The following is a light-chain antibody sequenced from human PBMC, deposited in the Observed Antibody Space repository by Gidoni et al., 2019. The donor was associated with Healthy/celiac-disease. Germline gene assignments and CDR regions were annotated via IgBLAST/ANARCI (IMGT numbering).Light chain of an antibody. CDR2: GAS. V-gene: IGKV3-20*01. CDR3: QQYGSSPWT. Sequence: VLTQSPGTLSLSPGERAPLSCRASQSVSSSYLAWYQQKPGQAPRLLIYGASSRATGIPDRFSGSGSGTDFTLTISRLEPEDFAVYYCQQYGSSPWTFGQGTKVEIK. CDR1: QSVSSSY. J-gene: IGKJ1*01.